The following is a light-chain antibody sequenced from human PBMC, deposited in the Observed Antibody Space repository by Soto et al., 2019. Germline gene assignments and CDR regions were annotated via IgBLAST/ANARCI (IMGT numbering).Light chain of an antibody. V-gene: IGKV1-39*01. Sequence: DNKITHSPSSLSASVGDRVTITCRASQSNRSCLNWYQQKPGKAPNLLIYAASTFHSGVPSRFSGSGSGTDFTLTISSLQPDDFATYYCQQTYSDPWTFAQGTKV. CDR1: QSNRSC. CDR3: QQTYSDPWT. J-gene: IGKJ1*01. CDR2: AAS.